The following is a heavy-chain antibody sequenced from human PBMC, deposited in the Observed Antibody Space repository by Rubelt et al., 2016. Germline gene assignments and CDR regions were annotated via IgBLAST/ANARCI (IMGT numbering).Heavy chain of an antibody. CDR1: GFTFTSSA. J-gene: IGHJ6*02. CDR3: AAVSHGSGSYPDV. D-gene: IGHD3-10*01. Sequence: QMQLVQSGPEVKKPGTSVKVSCKASGFTFTSSAMQWVRQARGQRLEWIGWIVVGSGNTNYAQKFQERVTITRDMSTSTAFLGLTILSSEERVVYYGAAVSHGSGSYPDVWGQGTTVTVSS. CDR2: IVVGSGNT. V-gene: IGHV1-58*02.